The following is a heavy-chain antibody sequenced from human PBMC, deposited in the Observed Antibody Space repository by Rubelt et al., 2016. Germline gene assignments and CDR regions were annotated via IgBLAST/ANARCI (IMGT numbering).Heavy chain of an antibody. Sequence: EVQLVQSGAEVKKPGESLRISCKGSGYSFTSYWISWVRQMPGKGLEWMGRIDPSDSYTNYSPSFPSHVTHSADKSIGTAYPQWSSLKASDTAMYYCAGPLELGTNGGAFDIWGQGTMVTVSS. CDR3: AGPLELGTNGGAFDI. D-gene: IGHD1-14*01. CDR1: GYSFTSYW. J-gene: IGHJ3*02. V-gene: IGHV5-10-1*01. CDR2: IDPSDSYT.